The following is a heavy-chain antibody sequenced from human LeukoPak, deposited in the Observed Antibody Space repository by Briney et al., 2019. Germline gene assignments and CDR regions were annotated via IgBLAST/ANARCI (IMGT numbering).Heavy chain of an antibody. Sequence: PSETLSLTCTVSGGSISSYYWSWIRQPPGKGLEWIGYIYYSGSTNYNPSLKSRVTISVDTSKNQFSLKLSSVTAADTAVYYCARADSIAAAGYYYYYGMDVWGQGTTVTVSS. CDR3: ARADSIAAAGYYYYYGMDV. V-gene: IGHV4-59*01. J-gene: IGHJ6*02. CDR1: GGSISSYY. D-gene: IGHD6-13*01. CDR2: IYYSGST.